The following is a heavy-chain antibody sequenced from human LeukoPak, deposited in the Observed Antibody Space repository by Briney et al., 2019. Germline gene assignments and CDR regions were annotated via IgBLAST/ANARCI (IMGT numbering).Heavy chain of an antibody. CDR2: IWYDGSNK. CDR1: GFTFSSYG. D-gene: IGHD1-1*01. CDR3: ARSTGRTYYFDY. J-gene: IGHJ4*02. V-gene: IGHV3-33*08. Sequence: GGSLRLSCAASGFTFSSYGMHWIRQAPGKGLEWVAVIWYDGSNKYYADSVKGRFTISRDNSKNTLYLQMNSLRAEDTAVYYCARSTGRTYYFDYWGQGTLVTVSS.